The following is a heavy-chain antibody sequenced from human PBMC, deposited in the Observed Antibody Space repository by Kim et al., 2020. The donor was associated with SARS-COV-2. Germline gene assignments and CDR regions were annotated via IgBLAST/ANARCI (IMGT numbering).Heavy chain of an antibody. Sequence: KSRVTISGDTSKNQCSLKLSSVTAADTAVYYCARGRYYDSSGYMFFPFDYWGQGTLVTVSS. V-gene: IGHV4-31*02. D-gene: IGHD3-22*01. J-gene: IGHJ4*02. CDR3: ARGRYYDSSGYMFFPFDY.